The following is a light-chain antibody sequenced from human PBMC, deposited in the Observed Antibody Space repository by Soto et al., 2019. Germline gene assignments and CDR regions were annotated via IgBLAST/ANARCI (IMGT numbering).Light chain of an antibody. CDR2: EVT. Sequence: QSVLTQPSSASGSPGQSVTISCTGASSDVGTYNYVSWYQQHPGKAPKLMIYEVTKRPSGVPDRFSGSKSGNTASLTVSGLQADDEAQYYCSSYAGSNIFVFGSGTKVT. CDR3: SSYAGSNIFV. CDR1: SSDVGTYNY. J-gene: IGLJ1*01. V-gene: IGLV2-8*01.